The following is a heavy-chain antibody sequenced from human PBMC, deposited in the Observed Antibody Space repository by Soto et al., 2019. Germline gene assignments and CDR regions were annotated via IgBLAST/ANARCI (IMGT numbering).Heavy chain of an antibody. CDR1: GFTFGSYA. Sequence: QPGGSLRLSCVASGFTFGSYAMSWVRRAPGKGLEWVSTINDSGDLRYYAESVRGRFTISRDNSKNTLYLEVNDLRAEDTARYHCAKAFGDWCPFEKWGLGALVTAPQ. D-gene: IGHD2-21*02. CDR2: INDSGDLR. CDR3: AKAFGDWCPFEK. J-gene: IGHJ4*02. V-gene: IGHV3-23*01.